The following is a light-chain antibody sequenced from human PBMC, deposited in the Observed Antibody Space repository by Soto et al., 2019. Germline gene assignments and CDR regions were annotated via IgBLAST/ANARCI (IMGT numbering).Light chain of an antibody. V-gene: IGKV1-5*03. Sequence: DIEMTQSPSTLSACVGDRVTITCRASQSIDDWLAWYQQKPGKAPKFLIYRASTLATGVPSRFSGSGSGTEFTLTISNLQPDDFATYYCQQYSSYSRTFGQGTKVEVK. CDR2: RAS. CDR3: QQYSSYSRT. J-gene: IGKJ1*01. CDR1: QSIDDW.